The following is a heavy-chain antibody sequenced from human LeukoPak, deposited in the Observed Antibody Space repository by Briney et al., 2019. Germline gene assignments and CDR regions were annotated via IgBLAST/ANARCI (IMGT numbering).Heavy chain of an antibody. CDR2: INSDGSST. V-gene: IGHV3-74*01. J-gene: IGHJ4*02. CDR1: GFTFSTYW. D-gene: IGHD6-13*01. Sequence: PGGSLRLSCAASGFTFSTYWMHWVRQAPGKGLVWVSRINSDGSSTRYADPVKGRFTISRDNAKNTLYLRMNSLRAEDTAVYYCARDSPHSSNDFHYWGQGTLVTVSS. CDR3: ARDSPHSSNDFHY.